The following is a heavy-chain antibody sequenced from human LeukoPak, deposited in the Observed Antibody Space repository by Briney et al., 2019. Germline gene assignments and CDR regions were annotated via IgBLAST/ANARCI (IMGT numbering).Heavy chain of an antibody. CDR3: AKSIRVVPAAILNYYYYYMDV. J-gene: IGHJ6*03. Sequence: GASVKVSCKASGGTFSSYAISWVRQAPGQGLEWMGGIIPILGTANYAQKFQGRVTITTDESTSTAYMELRSLRSEDTAVYYCAKSIRVVPAAILNYYYYYMDVWGKGTTVTASS. CDR1: GGTFSSYA. D-gene: IGHD2-2*02. CDR2: IIPILGTA. V-gene: IGHV1-69*05.